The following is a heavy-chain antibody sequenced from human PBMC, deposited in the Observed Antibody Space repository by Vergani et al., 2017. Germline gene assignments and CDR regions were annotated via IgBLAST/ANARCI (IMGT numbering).Heavy chain of an antibody. CDR3: AKDRRYCSGGSCYSGYYYYGMDV. CDR2: ISGSGGST. V-gene: IGHV3-23*04. D-gene: IGHD2-15*01. J-gene: IGHJ6*02. CDR1: GFTFSSYA. Sequence: EVQLVESGGGLVQPGGSLRLSCAASGFTFSSYAMSWVRQAPGKGLEWVSAISGSGGSTYYADSVKGRFTISRDNSKNTLYLQMNSLRAEDTAVYYCAKDRRYCSGGSCYSGYYYYGMDVWGQGTTVTVSS.